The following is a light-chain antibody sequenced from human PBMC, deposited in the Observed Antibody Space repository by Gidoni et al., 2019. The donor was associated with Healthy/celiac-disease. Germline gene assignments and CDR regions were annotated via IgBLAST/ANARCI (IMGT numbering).Light chain of an antibody. CDR1: QSISSW. CDR2: KAS. CDR3: QQYNSYPFT. Sequence: DIQMTQSPSTLSASVGDRVTITCRASQSISSWLAWYQQKPGKAPKLLIYKASSLESGVPSRFSGSGSGTEFTLTISSLQPDDFATYYCQQYNSYPFTFGQGTRLEIK. V-gene: IGKV1-5*03. J-gene: IGKJ5*01.